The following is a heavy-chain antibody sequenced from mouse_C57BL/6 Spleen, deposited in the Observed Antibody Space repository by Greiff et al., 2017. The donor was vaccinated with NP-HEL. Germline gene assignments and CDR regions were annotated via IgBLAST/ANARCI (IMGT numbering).Heavy chain of an antibody. Sequence: VQLQQSGPELVEPGASVKISCKASGYAFSSSWMNWVKQRPGKGLEWIGRIYPGDGDTNYNGKFKGKATLTADKSSSTAYMQLSSLTSEESAVYFGAREDLLWYPFDYWGQGTTLTVSS. CDR2: IYPGDGDT. D-gene: IGHD1-1*02. CDR3: AREDLLWYPFDY. CDR1: GYAFSSSW. J-gene: IGHJ2*01. V-gene: IGHV1-82*01.